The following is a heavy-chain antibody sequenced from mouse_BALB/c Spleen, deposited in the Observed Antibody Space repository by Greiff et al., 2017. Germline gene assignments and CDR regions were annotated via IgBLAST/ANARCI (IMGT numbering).Heavy chain of an antibody. CDR3: ARDPDY. J-gene: IGHJ2*01. CDR2: INSNGGST. V-gene: IGHV5-6-3*01. CDR1: GFTFSSYG. Sequence: EVQLQQSGGGLVQPGGSLKLSCAASGFTFSSYGMSWVRQTPDKRLELVATINSNGGSTYYPDSVKGRFTISRDNAKNTLYLQMSSLKSEDTAMYYCARDPDYWGQGTTLTVSS.